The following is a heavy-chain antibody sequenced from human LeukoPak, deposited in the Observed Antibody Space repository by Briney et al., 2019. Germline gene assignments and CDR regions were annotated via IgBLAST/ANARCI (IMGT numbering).Heavy chain of an antibody. CDR2: IIPIRGIA. Sequence: SVEVSCTASGGTFSSYALSWVRQAPGQGLECMGRIIPIRGIANYAQKFQGRVTITADKSTSTAYMELSSLRSEDTAVYYCARGVRSSWNNWFDPWGQGTLVTVSS. D-gene: IGHD6-13*01. J-gene: IGHJ5*02. CDR3: ARGVRSSWNNWFDP. V-gene: IGHV1-69*04. CDR1: GGTFSSYA.